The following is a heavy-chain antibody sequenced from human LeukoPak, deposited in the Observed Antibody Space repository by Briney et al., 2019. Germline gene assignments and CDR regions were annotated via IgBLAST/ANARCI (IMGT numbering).Heavy chain of an antibody. CDR2: IIPIFGTA. CDR3: ARVVVAATTYYMDV. V-gene: IGHV1-69*06. CDR1: GYTFTGYY. J-gene: IGHJ6*03. Sequence: GASVKVSCKASGYTFTGYYMHWVRQAPGQGLEWMGGIIPIFGTANYAQKFQGRVTITADKSTSTAYMELSSLRSEDTAVYYCARVVVAATTYYMDVWGKGTTVTVSS. D-gene: IGHD2-15*01.